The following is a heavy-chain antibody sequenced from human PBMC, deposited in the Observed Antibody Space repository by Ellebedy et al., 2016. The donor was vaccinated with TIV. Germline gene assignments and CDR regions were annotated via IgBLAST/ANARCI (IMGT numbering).Heavy chain of an antibody. V-gene: IGHV4-30-2*01. CDR1: GDSISRGGYY. J-gene: IGHJ4*02. Sequence: MPSETLSLTCTVSGDSISRGGYYWGWIRQHPGKGLAWIGYVYHSGNTYYNPSLKTRVTVSVDRSKTQFSLRLTSVTAADTAVYYCARSHQGFDFWGPGTLVTVSS. CDR3: ARSHQGFDF. CDR2: VYHSGNT.